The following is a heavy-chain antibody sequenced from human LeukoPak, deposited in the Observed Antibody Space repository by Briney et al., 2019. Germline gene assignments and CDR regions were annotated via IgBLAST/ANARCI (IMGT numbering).Heavy chain of an antibody. V-gene: IGHV3-11*04. J-gene: IGHJ4*02. CDR3: ASGDFWVSYFDY. CDR2: ISSSGSTI. Sequence: GGSLRLSCAASGFTFSDYYMSWIRQAPGKGLEWVSYISSSGSTIYYADSVKGRFTMSRDNAKNSLYLQMNSLRAEDTAVYYCASGDFWVSYFDYWGQGTLVTVSS. CDR1: GFTFSDYY. D-gene: IGHD3-3*01.